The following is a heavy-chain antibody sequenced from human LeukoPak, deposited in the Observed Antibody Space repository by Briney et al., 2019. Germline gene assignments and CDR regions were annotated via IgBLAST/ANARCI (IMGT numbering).Heavy chain of an antibody. D-gene: IGHD4-11*01. Sequence: PGGSLRLSCAASGFTFSSYWVTWIRQAPGKGLEWVANIKEDGSEYYYVDSVKGRFTISSDNAKNSLFLQMGSLRAEDTAVYYCARGVYSLDFWGQGTLVTVSS. V-gene: IGHV3-7*01. CDR2: IKEDGSEY. J-gene: IGHJ4*02. CDR1: GFTFSSYW. CDR3: ARGVYSLDF.